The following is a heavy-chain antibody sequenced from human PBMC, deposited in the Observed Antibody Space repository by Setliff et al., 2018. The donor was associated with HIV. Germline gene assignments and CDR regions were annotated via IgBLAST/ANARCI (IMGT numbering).Heavy chain of an antibody. D-gene: IGHD3-22*01. CDR1: GFTVSNNY. CDR3: ARGGETYYDYNWFDP. Sequence: ASGFTVSNNYMNWVRQAPGKGLVWVSRINSDGSSTYHADSVKGRFTISRDNAKNTLYLQMNGLRADDTAVYYCARGGETYYDYNWFDPWGQGTLVTVSS. J-gene: IGHJ5*02. CDR2: INSDGSST. V-gene: IGHV3-74*01.